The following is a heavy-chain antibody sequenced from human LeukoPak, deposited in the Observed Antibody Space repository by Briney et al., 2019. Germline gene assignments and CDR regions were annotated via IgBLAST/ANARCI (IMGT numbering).Heavy chain of an antibody. V-gene: IGHV3-30*04. CDR2: ISYDGSNK. CDR1: GFTFSSYA. D-gene: IGHD5-24*01. Sequence: PGRSLRVSCAASGFTFSSYAMHWVRQAPGKGLEWVAVISYDGSNKYYADSVKGRFTISRDNSKNTLYLQMNSLRAEDTAVYYCARGSYGYLKNWFGLWGQGTLVTVSS. J-gene: IGHJ5*02. CDR3: ARGSYGYLKNWFGL.